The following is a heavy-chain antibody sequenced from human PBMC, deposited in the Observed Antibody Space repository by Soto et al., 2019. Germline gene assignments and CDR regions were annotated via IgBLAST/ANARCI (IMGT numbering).Heavy chain of an antibody. CDR2: IYYSGST. D-gene: IGHD1-26*01. CDR1: GGSISSGGYY. J-gene: IGHJ4*02. V-gene: IGHV4-31*03. Sequence: QVQLQESGPGLVKPSQTLSLTCTVSGGSISSGGYYWSWIRQHPGKGLEWIGYIYYSGSTYYNPSLKSRGTTAVDTSKNQFSLKLSSVTAADTAVYYCAGIYSGSPGGTLRYWGQGTLVTVSS. CDR3: AGIYSGSPGGTLRY.